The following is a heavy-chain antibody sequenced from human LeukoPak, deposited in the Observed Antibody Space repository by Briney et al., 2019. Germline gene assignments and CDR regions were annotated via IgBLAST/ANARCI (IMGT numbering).Heavy chain of an antibody. CDR3: AREGELAGAYYMDV. Sequence: PGGSLRLSCAASGFSFNIHWMHWVRQAPGKGLVWVSRISNDGSSTIYAESVKGRFTISRDNANNKLYLQMNSLRGEDTAVYYCAREGELAGAYYMDVWGKGTTVTVFS. J-gene: IGHJ6*03. CDR1: GFSFNIHW. V-gene: IGHV3-74*01. CDR2: ISNDGSST. D-gene: IGHD3-10*01.